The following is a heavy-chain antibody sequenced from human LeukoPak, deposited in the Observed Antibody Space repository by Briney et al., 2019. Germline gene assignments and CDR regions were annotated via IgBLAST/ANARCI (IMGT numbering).Heavy chain of an antibody. CDR3: ARLRYGEGY. Sequence: SEALSLTCTVSGGSISSSSYYWGWIRQPPGKGLEWIGSIYYSGSTYSNPSLQSRVTISVDTSKNQFSLKLSSVTAADTAVYYCARLRYGEGYWGQGTLVTVSS. CDR1: GGSISSSSYY. V-gene: IGHV4-39*01. CDR2: IYYSGST. J-gene: IGHJ4*02. D-gene: IGHD4-17*01.